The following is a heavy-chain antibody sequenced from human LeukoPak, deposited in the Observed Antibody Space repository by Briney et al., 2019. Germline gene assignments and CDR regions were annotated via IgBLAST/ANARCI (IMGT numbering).Heavy chain of an antibody. CDR3: ARDLYDILTGTCTTGNFQH. D-gene: IGHD3-9*01. CDR2: INPSGGST. V-gene: IGHV1-46*01. Sequence: ASVKVSCKASGYTFTSYYMHWVRQAPGQGLEWMGIINPSGGSTSYAQKFQGRVTMTRDTSTSTVYMELSSLRSEDTAVYYCARDLYDILTGTCTTGNFQHWGQGTLVTVSS. J-gene: IGHJ1*01. CDR1: GYTFTSYY.